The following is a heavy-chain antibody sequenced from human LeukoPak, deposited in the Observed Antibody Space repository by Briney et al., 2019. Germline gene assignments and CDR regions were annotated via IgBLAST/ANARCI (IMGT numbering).Heavy chain of an antibody. CDR1: GFTVSSNY. V-gene: IGHV3-53*01. CDR2: IYTGGES. Sequence: GGSLRLSCAVSGFTVSSNYMSWVRQAPGKGLGWVSVIYTGGESYYADSVKGRFTVSRDNSKNTMNFQMNNLRAEDTAVYYCAATTAIVPYYFMDVWGNGTTVTVSS. CDR3: AATTAIVPYYFMDV. J-gene: IGHJ6*03. D-gene: IGHD5-18*01.